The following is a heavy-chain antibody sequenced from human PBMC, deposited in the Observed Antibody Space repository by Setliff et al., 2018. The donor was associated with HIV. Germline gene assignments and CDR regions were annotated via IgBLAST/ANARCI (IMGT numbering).Heavy chain of an antibody. Sequence: SETLSLTCSVSGGSISPYYWSWIRQPAGRGLEWIGRIYISGNTIYNPSLKSRVTMSVDTSKNQFSLILNSVTAADTAVYYCARVFPPIRGAPFGTPPGAFDIWGQGTKVTVSS. CDR3: ARVFPPIRGAPFGTPPGAFDI. V-gene: IGHV4-4*07. J-gene: IGHJ3*02. CDR1: GGSISPYY. D-gene: IGHD2-2*02. CDR2: IYISGNT.